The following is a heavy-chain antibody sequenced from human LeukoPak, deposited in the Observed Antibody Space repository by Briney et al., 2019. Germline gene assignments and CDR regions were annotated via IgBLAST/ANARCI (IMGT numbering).Heavy chain of an antibody. D-gene: IGHD3-22*01. V-gene: IGHV3-23*01. Sequence: GGSLRLSCAASGFTFSDYAMTWVRQAPGKGLEWVSSISGSGYNTYYADSVKGRVTISRDNSNNTLYLQMNSLRAEDTAVYYCAKDLSSGYYDAFDIWGQGTMVTVSS. CDR3: AKDLSSGYYDAFDI. J-gene: IGHJ3*02. CDR1: GFTFSDYA. CDR2: ISGSGYNT.